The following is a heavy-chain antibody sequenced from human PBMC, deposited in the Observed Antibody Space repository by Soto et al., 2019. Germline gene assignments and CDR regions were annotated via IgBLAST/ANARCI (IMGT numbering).Heavy chain of an antibody. D-gene: IGHD4-4*01. CDR1: GFTFSNYA. J-gene: IGHJ6*02. V-gene: IGHV3-23*01. CDR3: AKFSRNSKYPTPYYGMDV. CDR2: IASGGFT. Sequence: GGSLRLSCAASGFTFSNYAMTWVRQAPGKGLEWVSGIASGGFTYYTDSVEGRFTISRDNSRNKLYLQVNSLRAEDTAVYYCAKFSRNSKYPTPYYGMDVWGPGTTVTVSS.